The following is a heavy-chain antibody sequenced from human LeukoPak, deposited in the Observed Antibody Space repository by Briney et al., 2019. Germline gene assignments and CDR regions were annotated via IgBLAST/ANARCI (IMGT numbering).Heavy chain of an antibody. CDR3: ARLDWSNWCFDI. CDR1: GVSISSGSYF. Sequence: SETLSFTCAVSGVSISSGSYFWDWIRQPPGKGLEWIGSIYYTGSTYYNPSLKSRVTISVDTSKNQFSLNLSSVTAADTAVYYCARLDWSNWCFDIWGGGTLVIVSS. CDR2: IYYTGST. D-gene: IGHD3/OR15-3a*01. V-gene: IGHV4-39*01. J-gene: IGHJ2*01.